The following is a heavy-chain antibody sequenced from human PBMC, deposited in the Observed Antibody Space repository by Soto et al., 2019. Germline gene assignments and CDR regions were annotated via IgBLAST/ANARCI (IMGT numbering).Heavy chain of an antibody. V-gene: IGHV4-59*01. CDR2: IYYSGST. Sequence: SETLSLTCTVSGGSISSYYWSWIRQPPGRGLEWIGYIYYSGSTNYNPSLKSRVTISVDTSKNQFSLKLSSVTAADTAVYYCARVLVMRGIPNWFDSSGQGTLVTVSS. J-gene: IGHJ5*01. CDR1: GGSISSYY. CDR3: ARVLVMRGIPNWFDS. D-gene: IGHD3-16*01.